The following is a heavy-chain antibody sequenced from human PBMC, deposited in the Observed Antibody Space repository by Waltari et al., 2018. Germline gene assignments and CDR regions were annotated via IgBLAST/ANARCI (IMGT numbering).Heavy chain of an antibody. V-gene: IGHV3-64*07. CDR2: SSGNVDSI. D-gene: IGHD3-10*01. Sequence: EVQLVESGGGLVQPGGSLRLSCTASGFRFSSYAMHWVRQAPGKGLEYFSASSGNVDSIYYADSVKGRFTISRDNSKNMLYLQMGSLRAEDMAVYYCARDGRPYGGPNWFDPWGQGTLVTVSS. J-gene: IGHJ5*02. CDR1: GFRFSSYA. CDR3: ARDGRPYGGPNWFDP.